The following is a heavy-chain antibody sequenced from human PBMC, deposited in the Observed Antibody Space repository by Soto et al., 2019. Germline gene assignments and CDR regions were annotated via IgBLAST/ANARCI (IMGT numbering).Heavy chain of an antibody. J-gene: IGHJ4*02. CDR1: GYTFTGYY. CDR3: ARFYDSSGYYRSGYFDY. Sequence: GASVKVSCKASGYTFTGYYMHWVRQAPGQGLEWMGWINPNSGGTNYAQKFQGRVTMTRDTSISTAYMELSRLRSDDTAVYYCARFYDSSGYYRSGYFDYWGQGPLVTVYS. CDR2: INPNSGGT. V-gene: IGHV1-2*02. D-gene: IGHD3-22*01.